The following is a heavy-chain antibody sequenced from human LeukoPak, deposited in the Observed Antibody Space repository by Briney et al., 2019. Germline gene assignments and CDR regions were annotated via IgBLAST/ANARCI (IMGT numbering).Heavy chain of an antibody. CDR1: GFTFSSYS. V-gene: IGHV3-21*01. CDR3: ARYMTVYGDYGPFDY. Sequence: PGGSLRLSCAASGFTFSSYSMNWVRQAPGKGLEWVSSISSSSYIYYADSVRGRFTISRDNAKNSLYLQMNSLRAEDTAVYYCARYMTVYGDYGPFDYWGQGTLVTVSS. CDR2: ISSSSYI. J-gene: IGHJ4*02. D-gene: IGHD4-17*01.